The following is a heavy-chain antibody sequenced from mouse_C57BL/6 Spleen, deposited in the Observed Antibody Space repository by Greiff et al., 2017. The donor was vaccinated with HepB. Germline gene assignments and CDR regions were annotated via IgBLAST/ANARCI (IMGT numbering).Heavy chain of an antibody. J-gene: IGHJ1*03. D-gene: IGHD1-1*01. V-gene: IGHV1-76*01. CDR3: ARDGSSYDWYFDV. Sequence: VQRVESGAELVRPGASVKLSCKASGYTFTDYYINWVKQRPGQGLEWIARIYPGSGNTYYNEKFKGKATLTAEKSSSTAYMQLSSLTSEDSAVYFCARDGSSYDWYFDVWGTGTTVTVSS. CDR2: IYPGSGNT. CDR1: GYTFTDYY.